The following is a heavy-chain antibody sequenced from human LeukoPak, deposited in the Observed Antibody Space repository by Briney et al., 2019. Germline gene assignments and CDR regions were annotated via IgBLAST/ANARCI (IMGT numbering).Heavy chain of an antibody. Sequence: GGSLRLSCAASGFTFRSYSMNWVRQAPRKGLEWVSSISSSSTYIYYADSVKGRFIISRDNAKNSLYLQMNSLRAEDTAVYYCARPHPRTVFGVFSYYYGMDVWGQGTTVTVSS. CDR3: ARPHPRTVFGVFSYYYGMDV. CDR2: ISSSSTYI. V-gene: IGHV3-21*01. CDR1: GFTFRSYS. D-gene: IGHD3-3*01. J-gene: IGHJ6*02.